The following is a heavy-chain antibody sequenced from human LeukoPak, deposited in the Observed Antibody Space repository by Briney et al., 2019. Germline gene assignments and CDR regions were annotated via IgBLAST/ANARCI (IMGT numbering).Heavy chain of an antibody. CDR1: GFTFSSYS. CDR2: IGSSSRSI. CDR3: ARQGDPGAFDI. J-gene: IGHJ3*02. Sequence: PGGSLRLSCAASGFTFSSYSMNWVRQAPGEGLEWVSSIGSSSRSIYYADSVKGRFTISRDNAKNSLYLQMNSLRAEDTAVYYCARQGDPGAFDIWGQGTMVTVSS. D-gene: IGHD1-1*01. V-gene: IGHV3-21*01.